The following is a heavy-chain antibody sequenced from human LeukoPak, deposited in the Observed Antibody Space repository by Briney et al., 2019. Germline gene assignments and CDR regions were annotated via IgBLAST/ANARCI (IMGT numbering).Heavy chain of an antibody. Sequence: ASVKVSCKAPGYTFTSYGISWVRQAPGQGLEWMGWISAYNGNTNYAQKLQGRVTMTTDTSTSTAYMELRSLRSDDTAVYYCARAGHSSSWTNWFDPWGQGTLVTVSS. CDR2: ISAYNGNT. J-gene: IGHJ5*02. V-gene: IGHV1-18*01. D-gene: IGHD6-13*01. CDR1: GYTFTSYG. CDR3: ARAGHSSSWTNWFDP.